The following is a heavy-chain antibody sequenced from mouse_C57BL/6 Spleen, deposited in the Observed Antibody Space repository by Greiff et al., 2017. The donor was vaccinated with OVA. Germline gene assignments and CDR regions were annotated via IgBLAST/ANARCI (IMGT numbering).Heavy chain of an antibody. CDR3: ARRAFITYGHFDV. Sequence: VQLQQPGAELVRPGSSVKLSCKASGYTFTSYWMHWVKQRPIQGLEWIGNIDPSDSETHYNQKFKDKATLTVDKSSSTAYMQLSSLTSEDSAVYYCARRAFITYGHFDVWGTGTTVTVSS. D-gene: IGHD1-1*01. CDR1: GYTFTSYW. J-gene: IGHJ1*03. V-gene: IGHV1-52*01. CDR2: IDPSDSET.